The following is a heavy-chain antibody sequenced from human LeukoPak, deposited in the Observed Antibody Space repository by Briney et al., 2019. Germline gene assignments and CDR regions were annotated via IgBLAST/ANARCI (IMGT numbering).Heavy chain of an antibody. V-gene: IGHV3-48*01. CDR1: VFTFTRYR. CDR2: ICISSIII. CDR3: GRGGYFWSGSCYDY. Sequence: PGGSPRLSSAPSVFTFTRYRMNSVPESPGQGLEWVSYICISSIIIYSAESETGRFTISRDNAKNSLYLRRNSRRAEDTAVYYCGRGGYFWSGSCYDYWGQGTLVTVSS. J-gene: IGHJ4*02. D-gene: IGHD3-3*01.